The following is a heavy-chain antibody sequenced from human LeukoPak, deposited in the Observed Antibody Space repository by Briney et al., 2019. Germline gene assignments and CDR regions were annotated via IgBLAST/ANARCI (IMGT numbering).Heavy chain of an antibody. CDR2: ET. CDR1: GYTLTEIS. CDR3: ARGPIGAPDYYFDY. V-gene: IGHV1-24*01. D-gene: IGHD3-10*01. J-gene: IGHJ4*02. Sequence: ASVKVSCKVSGYTLTEISMYWVRQAPGKGLGETLYAQKFQGRVTMTEDTSTDTAYMELSSLRSEDTAVYFCARGPIGAPDYYFDYWGQGTLVTVS.